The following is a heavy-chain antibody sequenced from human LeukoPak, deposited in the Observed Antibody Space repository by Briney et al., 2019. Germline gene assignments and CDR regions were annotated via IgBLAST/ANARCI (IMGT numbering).Heavy chain of an antibody. D-gene: IGHD2-15*01. CDR3: VKDGRTSAPC. J-gene: IGHJ4*02. Sequence: GGSLRLSCAASGFTFSNYAMSGVRQAPGKGLEWVSGITASGGGPSSADSVKGRFTISRDNSNNKVYLQMNSLRDDDTAVYYCVKDGRTSAPCWGQGTLVTVSS. V-gene: IGHV3-23*01. CDR2: ITASGGGP. CDR1: GFTFSNYA.